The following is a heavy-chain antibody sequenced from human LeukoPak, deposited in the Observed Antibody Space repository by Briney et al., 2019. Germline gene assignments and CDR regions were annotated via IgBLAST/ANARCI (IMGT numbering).Heavy chain of an antibody. D-gene: IGHD6-19*01. V-gene: IGHV1-2*02. CDR3: ARDLRSGWYGSTVDY. CDR2: INPNSGGT. J-gene: IGHJ4*02. CDR1: GYTFTGYY. Sequence: ASVKVSGKASGYTFTGYYMHWVRQAPGQGLEWMGWINPNSGGTNYAQKFQGRVTMTRDTSISTAYMELSRLRSDDTAVYYCARDLRSGWYGSTVDYWGQGTLVTVSS.